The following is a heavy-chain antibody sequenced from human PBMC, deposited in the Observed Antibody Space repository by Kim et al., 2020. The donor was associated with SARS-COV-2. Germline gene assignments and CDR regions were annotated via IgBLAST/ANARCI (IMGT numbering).Heavy chain of an antibody. D-gene: IGHD3-10*01. Sequence: SETLSLTCTVSGGSISSSSYYWGWIRQPPGKGLEWIGSIYYSGSTYYNPSLKSRVTISVDTSKNQFSLKLSSVTAADTAVYYCARQLIGITMVRGVIPATFDYWGQGTLVTVSS. J-gene: IGHJ4*02. CDR3: ARQLIGITMVRGVIPATFDY. V-gene: IGHV4-39*01. CDR2: IYYSGST. CDR1: GGSISSSSYY.